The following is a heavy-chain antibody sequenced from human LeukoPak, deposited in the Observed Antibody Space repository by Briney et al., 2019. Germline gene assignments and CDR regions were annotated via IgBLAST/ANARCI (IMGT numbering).Heavy chain of an antibody. Sequence: ASVKVSCKASGYTFTSYYMHWVRQAPGQGLKWMGLINPTGGSTGYAQKFQGRVTMTRDMSTSTDYMELSSLRSEDTAMYYCATRSTSFDYWGQGTLVTVSS. CDR1: GYTFTSYY. CDR2: INPTGGST. CDR3: ATRSTSFDY. J-gene: IGHJ4*02. D-gene: IGHD2-2*01. V-gene: IGHV1-46*01.